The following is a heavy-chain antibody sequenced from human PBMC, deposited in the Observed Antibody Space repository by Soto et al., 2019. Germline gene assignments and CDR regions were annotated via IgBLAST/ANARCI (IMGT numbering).Heavy chain of an antibody. CDR1: GFSLATMGLS. J-gene: IGHJ4*02. CDR2: IGWNDDK. CDR3: ASARWDY. Sequence: SGPTLVNPTQTLTLTCTFSGFSLATMGLSVSWSRQPPGKALEWLALIGWNDDKYYSTSLKTRLTISMDTSKTQVVLTMTNMDPVDTATYYCASARWDYWGRGTLVTVSS. V-gene: IGHV2-70*01.